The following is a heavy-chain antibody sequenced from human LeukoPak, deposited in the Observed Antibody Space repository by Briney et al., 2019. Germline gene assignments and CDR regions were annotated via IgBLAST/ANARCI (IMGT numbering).Heavy chain of an antibody. CDR2: ISYDGSNK. J-gene: IGHJ4*02. Sequence: GGSLRLSCAASGFTFSSYAMHWVRQAPGKGLEWVAVISYDGSNKYYADSVKGRFTLSRDNSKNTLYLQMNSLRAEDTAVYYCARAQYSYGTPTLDYWGQGTLVTVSS. CDR3: ARAQYSYGTPTLDY. D-gene: IGHD5-18*01. V-gene: IGHV3-30*04. CDR1: GFTFSSYA.